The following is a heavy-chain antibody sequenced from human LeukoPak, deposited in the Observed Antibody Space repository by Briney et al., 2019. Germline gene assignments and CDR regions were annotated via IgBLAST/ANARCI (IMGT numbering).Heavy chain of an antibody. J-gene: IGHJ4*02. D-gene: IGHD3/OR15-3a*01. CDR3: ARQTGSGLFILP. CDR1: GFTFNIYW. CDR2: IYYSGNT. Sequence: KPGGSLRLSCAASGFTFNIYWMSWVRQPPGKGLEWIGSIYYSGNTYYNASLKSQVSISIDTSKNQFSLRLTSVTAADTAVYYCARQTGSGLFILPGGQGTLVTVSS. V-gene: IGHV4-39*01.